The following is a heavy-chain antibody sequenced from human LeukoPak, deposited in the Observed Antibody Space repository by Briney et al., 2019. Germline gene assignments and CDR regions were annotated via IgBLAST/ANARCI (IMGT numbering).Heavy chain of an antibody. Sequence: GGSLRLSCAASGFTFSSYAMSWVRQAPGKGLEWVSAISGSGGSTYYADSVKGRFTISRDNSKNTLYLQMNSLRAEDMAVYYCAKGGYYDFWSGYNYYYYGMDVWGQGTTVTVSS. J-gene: IGHJ6*02. D-gene: IGHD3-3*01. CDR3: AKGGYYDFWSGYNYYYYGMDV. CDR1: GFTFSSYA. CDR2: ISGSGGST. V-gene: IGHV3-23*01.